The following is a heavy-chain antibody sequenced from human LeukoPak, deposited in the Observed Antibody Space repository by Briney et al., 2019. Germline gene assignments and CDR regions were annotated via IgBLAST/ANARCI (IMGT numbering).Heavy chain of an antibody. J-gene: IGHJ4*02. CDR1: GYTFTGYY. Sequence: ASVKVSCKASGYTFTGYYMHWVRQAPGQGLEWMGWINPNSGGTNYALKFQGRVTMTRDTSISTAYMELSRLRSDDTAVYYCARDPYYYDSSGYYPHFDYWGQGTLVTVSS. CDR3: ARDPYYYDSSGYYPHFDY. V-gene: IGHV1-2*02. CDR2: INPNSGGT. D-gene: IGHD3-22*01.